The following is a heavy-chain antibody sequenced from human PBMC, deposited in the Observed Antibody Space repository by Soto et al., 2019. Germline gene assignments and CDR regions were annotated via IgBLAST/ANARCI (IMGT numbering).Heavy chain of an antibody. CDR2: ISSSGDIT. J-gene: IGHJ4*02. CDR3: TKRTAVTTGDFDC. V-gene: IGHV3-23*01. Sequence: EVQLLESGGGLVQPGGSLRLSCAASGFTFSDYAMSWVRQAPGKGPEWISTISSSGDITSYANAVKGRFTISRDNSRSTLYLQMNSQRADDTAVYYCTKRTAVTTGDFDCWGQGTLVTVSS. CDR1: GFTFSDYA. D-gene: IGHD4-17*01.